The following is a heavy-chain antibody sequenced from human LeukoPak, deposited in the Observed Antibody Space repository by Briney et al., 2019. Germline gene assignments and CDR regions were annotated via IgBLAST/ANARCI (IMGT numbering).Heavy chain of an antibody. V-gene: IGHV3-23*01. J-gene: IGHJ4*02. D-gene: IGHD3-10*01. CDR3: ATCFFRSGSGYFDY. CDR1: GFTFSNYA. Sequence: GGFLRLSCAASGFTFSNYAMTWVRQAPGKGLEWVSGSSGSGGGTYYADSVKGRFTVSRDNSKNTLYLQMNSLRAEDTAVYYCATCFFRSGSGYFDYWGQGTLVTVSS. CDR2: SSGSGGGT.